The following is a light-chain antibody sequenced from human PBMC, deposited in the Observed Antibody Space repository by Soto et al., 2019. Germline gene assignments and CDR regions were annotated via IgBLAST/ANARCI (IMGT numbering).Light chain of an antibody. Sequence: QSVLTQPPSVSGAPGQRVTISCTGSSSNIGAGYDVHWYQQLPGTAPKLLIYGNSNRPSGVPDRFSGSKSGTSASLAITGLQAEDEADYYCQSHDSSLSADVFGTGTKVTVL. V-gene: IGLV1-40*01. CDR2: GNS. J-gene: IGLJ1*01. CDR3: QSHDSSLSADV. CDR1: SSNIGAGYD.